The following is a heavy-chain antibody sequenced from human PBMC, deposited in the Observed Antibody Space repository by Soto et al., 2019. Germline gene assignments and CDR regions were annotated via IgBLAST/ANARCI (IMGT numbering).Heavy chain of an antibody. CDR3: ARRHHTRAAVGCFDT. D-gene: IGHD2-15*01. Sequence: SETLSLTCTVSGGSISSSSYYWGWIRQPPGKGLEWIGSIYYSGSTYYNPSLKSRVTISVDTSKNQFSLKPSSVTAADTAVYYCARRHHTRAAVGCFDTWGQGTLVTVSS. J-gene: IGHJ5*02. CDR1: GGSISSSSYY. V-gene: IGHV4-39*01. CDR2: IYYSGST.